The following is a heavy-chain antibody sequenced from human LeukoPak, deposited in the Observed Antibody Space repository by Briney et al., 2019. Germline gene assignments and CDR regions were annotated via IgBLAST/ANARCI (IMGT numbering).Heavy chain of an antibody. J-gene: IGHJ3*02. V-gene: IGHV4-61*02. Sequence: TLSHTCTVSCTSISSGRYYWSWVRQPAGKGLEWIGRIYTSGNPNFNPPLTSRVTISVNASKNQLTLKLSSVTAADTSVYYCARMYYDSYYAFDIWGKGTMVTVSS. CDR3: ARMYYDSYYAFDI. D-gene: IGHD3-3*01. CDR1: CTSISSGRYY. CDR2: IYTSGNP.